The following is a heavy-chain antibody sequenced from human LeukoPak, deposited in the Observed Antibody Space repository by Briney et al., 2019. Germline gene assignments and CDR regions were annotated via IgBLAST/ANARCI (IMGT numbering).Heavy chain of an antibody. V-gene: IGHV4-59*10. J-gene: IGHJ4*02. CDR2: IYTSGST. Sequence: GSLRLSCAASGFTFSSYAMSWVRQAPGKGLEWIGRIYTSGSTDYNPSLKSRVTMSVDTSKNQFSLKLSSVTAADTAVYYCARGPPPDFDCWGQGTLVTVSS. CDR3: ARGPPPDFDC. CDR1: GFTFSSYA.